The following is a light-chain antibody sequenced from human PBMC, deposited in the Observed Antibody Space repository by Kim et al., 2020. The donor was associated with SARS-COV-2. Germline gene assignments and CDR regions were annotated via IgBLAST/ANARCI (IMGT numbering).Light chain of an antibody. Sequence: GQSITISCAGTPSDVGGSHFVSWFQQHPGRAPKLIIYDYTKRPSGVSNRFSGSRSGNTASLTISGLQTEDEADYYCSSYSMSSVRLFGGGTQLTVL. CDR3: SSYSMSSVRL. V-gene: IGLV2-14*03. CDR2: DYT. CDR1: PSDVGGSHF. J-gene: IGLJ3*02.